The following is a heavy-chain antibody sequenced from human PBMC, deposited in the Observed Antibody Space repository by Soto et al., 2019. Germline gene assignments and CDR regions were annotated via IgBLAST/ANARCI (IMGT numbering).Heavy chain of an antibody. CDR1: GYTFTSYN. CDR2: INPRGFFT. CDR3: ARAAGRFGELFLFDP. V-gene: IGHV1-46*01. D-gene: IGHD3-10*01. Sequence: QVQLVQSGAEVKKPGASVKVSCKASGYTFTSYNIHWVRQAPGQGLEWVGMINPRGFFTTYAQKFRGRGTMTGDTSTSVVYRELTNLRSEYTAMYYCARAAGRFGELFLFDPWGQRTLVSVSS. J-gene: IGHJ5*02.